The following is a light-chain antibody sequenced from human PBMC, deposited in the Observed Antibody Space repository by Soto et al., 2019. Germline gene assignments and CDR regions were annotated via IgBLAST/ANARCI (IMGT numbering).Light chain of an antibody. CDR3: QQYNDYSN. J-gene: IGKJ2*01. CDR1: QSISTW. Sequence: DLQITQSPSTLSASVGDRVTITCRASQSISTWLAWYQQKPGKAPKLLISDASHLESGVPSRFTGSVSGTEFTLTISSLQPDDSATFYCQQYNDYSNFGQGTKLEI. CDR2: DAS. V-gene: IGKV1-5*01.